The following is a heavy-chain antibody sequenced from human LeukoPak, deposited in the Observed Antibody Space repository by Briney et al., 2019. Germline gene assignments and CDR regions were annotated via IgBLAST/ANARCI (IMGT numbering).Heavy chain of an antibody. V-gene: IGHV3-23*01. CDR3: GRDPNGDYVGAFDM. CDR2: ISGRGG. CDR1: GFTFSNYA. D-gene: IGHD4-17*01. Sequence: PGGSLRLSSVASGFTFSNYAMTWVPQSPGKGLEWVSSISGRGGYYADSVKGRFTISRDNAKNTLYLHMTILRVEDTAVYYCGRDPNGDYVGAFDMWGQGTVVTVSS. J-gene: IGHJ3*02.